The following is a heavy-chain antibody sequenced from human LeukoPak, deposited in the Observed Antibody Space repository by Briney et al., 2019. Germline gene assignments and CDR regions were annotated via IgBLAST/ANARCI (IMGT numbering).Heavy chain of an antibody. J-gene: IGHJ4*02. CDR3: AKESDISGWYGVDY. V-gene: IGHV3-23*01. Sequence: GGSLRLSCAASGFAFSSYAMSWVRQAPGKGLEWVSDISGSGGSTHYADSVKGRFTISRDNSKNTLSLQMNSLRAEDTAVYYCAKESDISGWYGVDYWGQGILVTVSS. D-gene: IGHD6-19*01. CDR2: ISGSGGST. CDR1: GFAFSSYA.